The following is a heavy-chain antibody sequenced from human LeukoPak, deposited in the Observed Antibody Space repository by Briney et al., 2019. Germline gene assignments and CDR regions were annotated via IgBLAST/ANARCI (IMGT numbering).Heavy chain of an antibody. CDR2: IRYDGSNK. J-gene: IGHJ5*02. D-gene: IGHD3-16*01. CDR3: AKMGGAMRSRGWFDP. CDR1: GFTFSRYG. V-gene: IGHV3-30*02. Sequence: GGSLRLSCAASGFTFSRYGMHWVRQAPGKGLEWVAFIRYDGSNKYYADSVKGRFTISRDNSKNTLYLQMNSLRAEDTAVYYCAKMGGAMRSRGWFDPWGQGTLVTVSS.